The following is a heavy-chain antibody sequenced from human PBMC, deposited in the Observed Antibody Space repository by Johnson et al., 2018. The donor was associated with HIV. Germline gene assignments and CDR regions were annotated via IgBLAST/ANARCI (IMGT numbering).Heavy chain of an antibody. Sequence: QVQLVESGGGVVQPGRSLRLSCAASGFTFSSYAMHWVRQAPGKGLEWVAVISYDGSNTYYADSVKGRFTISRDNSKNTLYLQMNSLRAEDTAVYYCAKDRDYYGSGLIWGQGTMVTVSS. V-gene: IGHV3-30*04. J-gene: IGHJ3*02. CDR2: ISYDGSNT. CDR3: AKDRDYYGSGLI. CDR1: GFTFSSYA. D-gene: IGHD3-10*01.